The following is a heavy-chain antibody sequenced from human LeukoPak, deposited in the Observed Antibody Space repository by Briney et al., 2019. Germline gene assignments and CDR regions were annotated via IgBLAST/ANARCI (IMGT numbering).Heavy chain of an antibody. CDR1: GFTFEDYT. J-gene: IGHJ3*02. V-gene: IGHV3-43D*04. CDR2: IRWDGGSK. D-gene: IGHD1-1*01. CDR3: AKDGPGVWNLHPDPRSDAFDI. Sequence: GGSLRLSCAASGFTFEDYTMHWVRQAPGKGLEWVSLIRWDGGSKYYADSVKGRFTISRDNSKNTLYLQMNSLRAEDTAVYYCAKDGPGVWNLHPDPRSDAFDIWGQGTMVTVSS.